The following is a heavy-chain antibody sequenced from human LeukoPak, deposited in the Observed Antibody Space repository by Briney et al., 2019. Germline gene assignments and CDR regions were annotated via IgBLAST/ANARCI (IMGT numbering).Heavy chain of an antibody. Sequence: SETLSLTCAVYGGSVSGYYCSWIRQPPGKGREWIGEINHSGSTNYNPSLKSRITISVDTPKNQFSLMLNSVTAADTAVYSCATTGRIAVAGQFDYWGQGTLVTVSS. V-gene: IGHV4-34*01. CDR1: GGSVSGYY. D-gene: IGHD6-19*01. J-gene: IGHJ4*02. CDR2: INHSGST. CDR3: ATTGRIAVAGQFDY.